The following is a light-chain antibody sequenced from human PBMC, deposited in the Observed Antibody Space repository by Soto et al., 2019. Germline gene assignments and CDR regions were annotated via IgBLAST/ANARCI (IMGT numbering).Light chain of an antibody. J-gene: IGLJ3*02. CDR3: TSYTSSSTLEV. CDR2: DVS. V-gene: IGLV2-14*01. Sequence: QSVLTQPACVSGSPGQSITISCTGTSSDVGGYNYVSWYQQHPGKAPKLMIYDVSYRPSGVSNRFSGSKSGNTASLTISGLQAEDEADYYCTSYTSSSTLEVFGGGTKLTVL. CDR1: SSDVGGYNY.